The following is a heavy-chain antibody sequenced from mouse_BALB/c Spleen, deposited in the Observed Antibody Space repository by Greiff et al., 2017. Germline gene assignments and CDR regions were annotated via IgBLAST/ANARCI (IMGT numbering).Heavy chain of an antibody. D-gene: IGHD1-1*01. J-gene: IGHJ2*01. Sequence: DVKLVESGGGLVKPGGSLKLSCAASGFTFSSYAMSWVRQTPEKRLEWVASISSGGSTYYPDSVKGRFTISRDNARNILYLQMSSLRSEDTAMYYCARGGYGSSYFDYWGQGTTLTVSS. CDR2: ISSGGST. CDR3: ARGGYGSSYFDY. CDR1: GFTFSSYA. V-gene: IGHV5-6-5*01.